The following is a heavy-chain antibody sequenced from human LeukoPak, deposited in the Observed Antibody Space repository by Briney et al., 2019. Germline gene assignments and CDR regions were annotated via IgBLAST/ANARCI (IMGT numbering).Heavy chain of an antibody. D-gene: IGHD6-13*01. CDR2: INPNSGGT. CDR1: GYTFTGYY. J-gene: IGHJ5*02. CDR3: ARMVAAADFYWFDP. V-gene: IGHV1-2*02. Sequence: GASVKVACKASGYTFTGYYMHWVRQAPGQGLEWMGWINPNSGGTNYAQKFQGRVTMTRDTSISTAYMELNRLRSDDTAVYYCARMVAAADFYWFDPWGQGTLVTVSS.